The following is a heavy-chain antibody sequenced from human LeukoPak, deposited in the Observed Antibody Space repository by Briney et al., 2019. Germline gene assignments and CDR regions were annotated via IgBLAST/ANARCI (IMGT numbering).Heavy chain of an antibody. Sequence: GASVKVSCKASGYTFTNYGFSWVRQAPGQGLEWMGWISSYNGNTKYAQKLQGRVTMTEDTSTDTAYVELSSLRSEDTAVYYCATGIVVVPAASLLGWGQGTLGTVSS. V-gene: IGHV1-18*01. CDR2: ISSYNGNT. D-gene: IGHD2-2*01. CDR3: ATGIVVVPAASLLG. CDR1: GYTFTNYG. J-gene: IGHJ4*02.